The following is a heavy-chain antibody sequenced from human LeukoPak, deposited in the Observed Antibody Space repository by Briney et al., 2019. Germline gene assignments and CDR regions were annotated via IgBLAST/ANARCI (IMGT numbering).Heavy chain of an antibody. Sequence: PSETLSLTCTVSGGSISSYYWSWIRQPPGKGLEWIGYIYYSGSTNYNPSLRSRVTISVDTSKNQFSLKLSSVTAADTAVYYCARDGGGFDYWGQGTLVTVSS. CDR1: GGSISSYY. D-gene: IGHD3-16*01. CDR2: IYYSGST. V-gene: IGHV4-59*01. J-gene: IGHJ4*02. CDR3: ARDGGGFDY.